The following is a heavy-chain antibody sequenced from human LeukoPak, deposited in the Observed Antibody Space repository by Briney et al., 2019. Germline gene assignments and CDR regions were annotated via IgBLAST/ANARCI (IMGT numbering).Heavy chain of an antibody. V-gene: IGHV5-51*01. J-gene: IGHJ4*02. Sequence: GESLEISCKGSEYTFSNYYIGRVRQMPGKGLEWMGIIYPGDSTTIYSPSFQGRVTISAAKSFSSAYLRWSSLKASDTAIYYCARHFCSAGSCYLDYWGQGTLVTVSS. CDR3: ARHFCSAGSCYLDY. D-gene: IGHD2-15*01. CDR2: IYPGDSTT. CDR1: EYTFSNYY.